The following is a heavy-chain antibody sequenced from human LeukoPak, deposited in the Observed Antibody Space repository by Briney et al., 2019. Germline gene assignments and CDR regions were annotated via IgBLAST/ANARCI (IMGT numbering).Heavy chain of an antibody. D-gene: IGHD5-18*01. V-gene: IGHV3-7*01. CDR3: VRVLGYSYGFDY. CDR2: IKQDGSEK. CDR1: GLRFSGYW. Sequence: PGGSLRLSCAASGLRFSGYWMSWVRQAPGKGLEWVANIKQDGSEKYYLDSVKGRFTISRDNAKNSLYLQMNSLRADDTAVYYCVRVLGYSYGFDYWGQGTPVTVSS. J-gene: IGHJ4*02.